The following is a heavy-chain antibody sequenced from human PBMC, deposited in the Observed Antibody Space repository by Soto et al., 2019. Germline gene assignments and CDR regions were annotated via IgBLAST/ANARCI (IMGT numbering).Heavy chain of an antibody. V-gene: IGHV4-31*03. CDR1: GGSISSGVYY. J-gene: IGHJ4*02. D-gene: IGHD3-10*01. CDR3: AREGNLWFGEYAY. Sequence: PSETLSLTCTVSGGSISSGVYYWSWIRHHPGKGLEWIGYIYYSGSTYYNPSLKSRVTISVDTSKNQFSLKLSSVTAADTAVYYCAREGNLWFGEYAYWGQGTLVTVS. CDR2: IYYSGST.